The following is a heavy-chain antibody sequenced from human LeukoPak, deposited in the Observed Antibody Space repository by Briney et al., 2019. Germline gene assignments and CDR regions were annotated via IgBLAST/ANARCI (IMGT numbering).Heavy chain of an antibody. CDR1: GFNVIRNY. CDR3: ARWHWLLYYFDS. J-gene: IGHJ4*02. D-gene: IGHD6-19*01. V-gene: IGHV3-66*01. CDR2: IYSGGTT. Sequence: GGSLRLSCAAAGFNVIRNYMSWVRQAPGKGLEWVSVIYSGGTTYYADSVKDRFTIFRDISKNKVYLQMNSLRAEDTAVYYCARWHWLLYYFDSWGQGNLVTVSS.